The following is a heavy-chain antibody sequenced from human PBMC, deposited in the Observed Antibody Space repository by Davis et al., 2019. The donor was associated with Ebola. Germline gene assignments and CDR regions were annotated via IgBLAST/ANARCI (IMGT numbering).Heavy chain of an antibody. V-gene: IGHV1-69*04. CDR3: ARGGSGSYYNIDY. Sequence: SVKVSCKASGGTFSSYAISWVRQAPGQGLEWMGRIIPILGIANYAQKFQGRVTITADKSTSTAYMELSSLRSEDTAVYYCARGGSGSYYNIDYWGQGTLVTVSS. J-gene: IGHJ4*02. CDR2: IIPILGIA. D-gene: IGHD3-10*01. CDR1: GGTFSSYA.